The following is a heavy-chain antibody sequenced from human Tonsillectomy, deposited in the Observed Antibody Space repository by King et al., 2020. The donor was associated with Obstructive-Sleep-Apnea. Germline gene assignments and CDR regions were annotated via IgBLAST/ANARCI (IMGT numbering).Heavy chain of an antibody. J-gene: IGHJ6*02. CDR1: GGSFSGYY. CDR3: ARGRLYCSGGSCYYYGMDV. Sequence: VQLPQWGAGLLKPSETLSLTCAVYGGSFSGYYWSWIRQPPGKGLEWIGEINHSGSTNYNPSLKSRVTISVDTSKNQFSLKLSSVTAADTAVYYCARGRLYCSGGSCYYYGMDVWGQGTTVTVSS. V-gene: IGHV4-34*01. CDR2: INHSGST. D-gene: IGHD2-15*01.